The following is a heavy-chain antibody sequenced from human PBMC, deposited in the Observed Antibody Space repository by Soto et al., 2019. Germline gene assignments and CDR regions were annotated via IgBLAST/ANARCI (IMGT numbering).Heavy chain of an antibody. J-gene: IGHJ6*02. CDR3: ASATVATRLVVQLYYGMDV. CDR1: GDAISSPGYH. CDR2: IYYNGYT. V-gene: IGHV4-31*01. D-gene: IGHD2-21*01. Sequence: QVQLHESGPGLVKPSQTLSLTCTVSGDAISSPGYHWSWIRQHPGKGLEWIGFIYYNGYTFYNRSREILVTLSKVTSKIQCSLELTSVIAAVAALYYCASATVATRLVVQLYYGMDVWGQVTTVTVSS.